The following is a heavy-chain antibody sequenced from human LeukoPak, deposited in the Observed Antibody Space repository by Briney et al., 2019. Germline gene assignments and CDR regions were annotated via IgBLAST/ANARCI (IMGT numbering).Heavy chain of an antibody. D-gene: IGHD1-26*01. CDR1: GGSISSYY. CDR3: ARRRSGITGWFDP. Sequence: SETLSLTCTVSGGSISSYYWSWIRQPPGKGLEWIGYIYYSGSTNYNPSLKSRVTISVDTSKNQFSLKLSSVTAADTAVYYCARRRSGITGWFDPWGQGTLVTVSS. J-gene: IGHJ5*02. V-gene: IGHV4-59*08. CDR2: IYYSGST.